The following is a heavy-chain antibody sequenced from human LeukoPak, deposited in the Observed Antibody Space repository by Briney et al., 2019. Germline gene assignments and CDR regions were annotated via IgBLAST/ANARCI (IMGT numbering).Heavy chain of an antibody. CDR1: GGTFSSYA. CDR3: ARVKEPYYYDSSGYPLELFYGMDV. CDR2: IIPIFGTA. V-gene: IGHV1-69*13. J-gene: IGHJ6*02. Sequence: SVKVSCKASGGTFSSYAISWVRQAPGQGLEWMGGIIPIFGTANYAQKSQGRVTITADESTSTAYMELSSLRSEDTAVYYCARVKEPYYYDSSGYPLELFYGMDVWGQGTTVTVSS. D-gene: IGHD3-22*01.